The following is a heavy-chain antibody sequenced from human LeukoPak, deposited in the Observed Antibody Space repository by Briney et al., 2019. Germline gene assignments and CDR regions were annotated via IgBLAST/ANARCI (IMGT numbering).Heavy chain of an antibody. CDR3: ARWAWGIAAAGTFDY. D-gene: IGHD6-13*01. V-gene: IGHV4-59*01. Sequence: PSETLSLTCTVSGGSISSYYWSWIRQPPGKGLEWIGYIYYSGSTNYNPSLKSRVTISVDTSKNQFSLKLSSVTAADTAVYYCARWAWGIAAAGTFDYWGQGTLVTVSS. CDR1: GGSISSYY. CDR2: IYYSGST. J-gene: IGHJ4*02.